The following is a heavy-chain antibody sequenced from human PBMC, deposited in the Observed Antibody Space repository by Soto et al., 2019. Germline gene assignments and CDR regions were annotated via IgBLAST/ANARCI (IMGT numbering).Heavy chain of an antibody. V-gene: IGHV3-48*03. D-gene: IGHD3-10*01. CDR2: ISSSGSTI. CDR3: ARARGLLWFGELFRSFDY. Sequence: PGGSLRLSCAASGFTFSSYEMNWVRQAPGKGLEWVSYISSSGSTIYYADSVKGRFTISRDNAENSLYLQMNSLRAEDTAVYYCARARGLLWFGELFRSFDYWGQGTLVTVSS. CDR1: GFTFSSYE. J-gene: IGHJ4*02.